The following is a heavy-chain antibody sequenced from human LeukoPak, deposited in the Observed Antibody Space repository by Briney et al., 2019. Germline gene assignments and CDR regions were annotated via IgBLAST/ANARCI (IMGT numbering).Heavy chain of an antibody. Sequence: GGSLRLSCAASGFTVSSNYMSWVRQAPGKGLEWVSVIYSGGSTYYADSVKGRFTISRDNSKNTLYLQMNSLRAEDTAVYYCARDGGYCSGGSCQYYFDYWGQGTLVTVSS. CDR3: ARDGGYCSGGSCQYYFDY. CDR2: IYSGGST. CDR1: GFTVSSNY. V-gene: IGHV3-53*01. D-gene: IGHD2-15*01. J-gene: IGHJ4*02.